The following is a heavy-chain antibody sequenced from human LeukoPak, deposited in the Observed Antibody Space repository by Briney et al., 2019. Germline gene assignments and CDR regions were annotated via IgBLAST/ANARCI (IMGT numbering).Heavy chain of an antibody. CDR1: GFTVSSNY. D-gene: IGHD4-17*01. CDR2: IYSGGST. V-gene: IGHV3-53*01. Sequence: PGGSLRLSCAASGFTVSSNYMSWVRQAPGKGLEWVSVIYSGGSTYYADSVKGRFTISRDNPKYTPYLQMNSLRAEDTAVYYCARDGVTTGLDYWGQGTLVTVSS. J-gene: IGHJ4*02. CDR3: ARDGVTTGLDY.